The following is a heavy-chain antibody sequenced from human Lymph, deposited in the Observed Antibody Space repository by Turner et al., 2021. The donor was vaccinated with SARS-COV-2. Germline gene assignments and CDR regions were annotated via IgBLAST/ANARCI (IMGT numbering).Heavy chain of an antibody. CDR3: ARDTRGDYSYYYDGMDV. J-gene: IGHJ6*02. D-gene: IGHD4-17*01. V-gene: IGHV1-2*02. CDR1: GDRFTGYY. CDR2: INPNSGGT. Sequence: QVQLVQSGAEAKRPGASVKVCCKASGDRFTGYYMHWVRQAPGQGLEWMGWINPNSGGTNYAQKFQGRVTMTRDTSISTAYMEVSRLRSDDTAVYYCARDTRGDYSYYYDGMDVWGQGTTVTVSS.